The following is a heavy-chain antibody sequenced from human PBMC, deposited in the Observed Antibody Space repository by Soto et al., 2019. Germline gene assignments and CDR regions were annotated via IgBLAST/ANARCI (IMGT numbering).Heavy chain of an antibody. Sequence: SPSLSLTCAISGYSVSSNSAAWNWIRQSPSRGLEWLGRTYYRSKWYNDYAVSVKSRITINPDTSKNQFSLQLNSVTPEDTAVYYCARGSGLRIPYFDYWGQGTLVTVSS. CDR3: ARGSGLRIPYFDY. V-gene: IGHV6-1*01. J-gene: IGHJ4*02. D-gene: IGHD5-12*01. CDR1: GYSVSSNSAA. CDR2: TYYRSKWYN.